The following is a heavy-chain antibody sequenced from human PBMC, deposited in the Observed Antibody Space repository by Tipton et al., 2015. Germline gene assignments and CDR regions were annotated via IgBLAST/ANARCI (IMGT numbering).Heavy chain of an antibody. D-gene: IGHD3-10*01. J-gene: IGHJ6*02. V-gene: IGHV4-31*03. CDR3: ARKKRWDYYGSGSYLGPYYYYYGMDV. CDR1: GASLNSGGYY. Sequence: TLSLTCTVSGASLNSGGYYWSWIRQHPGKGLEWIGYIYFTGSTYYNPSLKSRVTISVDTSKNQISLKLSSVTAADTAVYYCARKKRWDYYGSGSYLGPYYYYYGMDVWGQGTMVTVSS. CDR2: IYFTGST.